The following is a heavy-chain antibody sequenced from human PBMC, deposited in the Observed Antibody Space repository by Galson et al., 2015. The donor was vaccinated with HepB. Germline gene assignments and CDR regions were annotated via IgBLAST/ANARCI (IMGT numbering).Heavy chain of an antibody. V-gene: IGHV1-46*01. J-gene: IGHJ4*02. D-gene: IGHD6-25*01. CDR2: INPSGGST. Sequence: SVKVSCKASESTFTTYYIHWVRQAPGQGLEWMGTINPSGGSTTYAQKFQGRVTMTRDTSTTTVYMELSSLRSEDTAVYYCARGEVVTRILAAPNFDYWGQGALVTVSS. CDR3: ARGEVVTRILAAPNFDY. CDR1: ESTFTTYY.